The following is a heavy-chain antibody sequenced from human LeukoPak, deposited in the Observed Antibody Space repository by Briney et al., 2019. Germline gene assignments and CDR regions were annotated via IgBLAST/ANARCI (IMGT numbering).Heavy chain of an antibody. CDR3: ARGSF. Sequence: GGSLRLSCVTSGFTLSIYDMNWVRQAPGKGLEWISYISTSGATMHYADSVEGRFTISRDNARNSLYLHMNSLRAEDTAVYYCARGSFWGQGTLVTVSS. CDR2: ISTSGATM. V-gene: IGHV3-48*03. CDR1: GFTLSIYD. J-gene: IGHJ4*02.